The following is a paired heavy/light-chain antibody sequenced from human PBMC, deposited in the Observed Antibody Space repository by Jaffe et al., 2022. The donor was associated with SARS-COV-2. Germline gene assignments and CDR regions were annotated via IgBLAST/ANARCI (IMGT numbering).Light chain of an antibody. Sequence: EIVMTQSPATLSVSPGERATLLCRASQSFSTNLAWYQQKPGQAPRLLIYGASTRATGIPDRFSGSGSGTEFTLTISSLQSEDFALYYCQQYNHWPLTFGGGTKVEIK. V-gene: IGKV3-15*01. CDR1: QSFSTN. J-gene: IGKJ4*01. CDR3: QQYNHWPLT. CDR2: GAS.
Heavy chain of an antibody. Sequence: QLQLQESGPGLVKPSETLSLTCTVSGDSISSSGYSWGWIRQPPGKGLEWIGSVFYNGTTKHHPSLKSRVTMSVDTSKNQFSLSMSSVTAADTAVYYCARNGKWLRSYYYYYFMDVWGKGTTVTVSS. J-gene: IGHJ6*03. D-gene: IGHD5-12*01. CDR3: ARNGKWLRSYYYYYFMDV. CDR1: GDSISSSGYS. CDR2: VFYNGTT. V-gene: IGHV4-39*01.